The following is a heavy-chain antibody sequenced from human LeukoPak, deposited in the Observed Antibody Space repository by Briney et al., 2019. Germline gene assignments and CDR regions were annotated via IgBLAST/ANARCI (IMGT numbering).Heavy chain of an antibody. D-gene: IGHD6-6*01. J-gene: IGHJ2*01. CDR2: IYYSGST. CDR3: ARQPRYSSSPWYFDL. CDR1: GGSVSSSSYY. Sequence: SETLSLTCTVSGGSVSSSSYYWGWIRQPPGKGLEWIGSIYYSGSTYYNPSLKSRVTISVDTSKNQFSLKLSSVTAADTAVYYCARQPRYSSSPWYFDLWGRGTLVTVSS. V-gene: IGHV4-39*01.